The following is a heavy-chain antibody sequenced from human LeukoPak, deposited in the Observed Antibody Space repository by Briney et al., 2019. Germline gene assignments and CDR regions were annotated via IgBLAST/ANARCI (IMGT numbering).Heavy chain of an antibody. Sequence: PGGSLRLSCAASGFTFSSYAMSWVRQAPGKGLEWVSAISGSGGSTYCADSVKGRFTISRDNSKNTLYLQMNSLRAEDTAVYYCAKLIAAAGTFDYWGQGTLVTVSS. V-gene: IGHV3-23*01. CDR1: GFTFSSYA. CDR3: AKLIAAAGTFDY. D-gene: IGHD6-13*01. J-gene: IGHJ4*02. CDR2: ISGSGGST.